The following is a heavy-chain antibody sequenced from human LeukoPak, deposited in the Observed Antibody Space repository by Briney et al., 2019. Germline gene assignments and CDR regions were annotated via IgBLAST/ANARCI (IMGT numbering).Heavy chain of an antibody. CDR1: GYTFTAFF. CDR3: ARVVYGSRLFDS. D-gene: IGHD6-13*01. J-gene: IGHJ4*02. CDR2: INPSSGGT. V-gene: IGHV1-2*02. Sequence: ASVKVSCKASGYTFTAFFMHWVRQAPGQGLELMGWINPSSGGTNYAQKFQGRVTMTRDTSISTAYMELSSLRSDDTATYYCARVVYGSRLFDSWGQGTVVTVSS.